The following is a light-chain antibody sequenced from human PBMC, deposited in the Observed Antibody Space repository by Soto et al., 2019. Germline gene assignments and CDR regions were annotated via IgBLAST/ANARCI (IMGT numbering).Light chain of an antibody. CDR3: QSYDSSLGGNYV. CDR1: SSNIGAGYD. Sequence: PSVSGAPGQRVTISCTGSSSNIGAGYDAHWFQQVPGTAPKLLIYGSTNRPSGVPDRFSGSKSGTSASLAITGLQAEDEADYYCQSYDSSLGGNYVFGTGTKVTVL. J-gene: IGLJ1*01. CDR2: GST. V-gene: IGLV1-40*01.